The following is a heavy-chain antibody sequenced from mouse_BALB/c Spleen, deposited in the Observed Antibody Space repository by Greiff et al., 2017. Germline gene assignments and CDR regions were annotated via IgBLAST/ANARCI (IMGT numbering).Heavy chain of an antibody. CDR3: ARRDYGSSYVAWFAY. V-gene: IGHV2-2*02. J-gene: IGHJ3*01. Sequence: VQVVESGPGLVQPSQSLSITCTVSGFSLTSYGVHWVRQSPGKGLEWLGVIWSGGSTDYNAAFISRLSISKDNSKSQVFFKMNSLQANDTAIYYCARRDYGSSYVAWFAYWGQGTLVTVSA. D-gene: IGHD1-1*01. CDR1: GFSLTSYG. CDR2: IWSGGST.